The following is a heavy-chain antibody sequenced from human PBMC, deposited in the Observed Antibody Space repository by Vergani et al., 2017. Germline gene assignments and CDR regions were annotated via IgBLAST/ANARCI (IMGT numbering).Heavy chain of an antibody. D-gene: IGHD5-12*01. CDR3: TKGSRGYTGYFFDY. CDR1: GAYVGSGGYY. V-gene: IGHV4-31*03. J-gene: IGHJ4*02. CDR2: IYYSGTT. Sequence: QVQLQESGPGLVKASQTLSLTCSVSGAYVGSGGYYWSWVRQRPGMGLDWIGYIYYSGTTYYNPSLESRLALSLDTSENHLSLKLTSVTAADTAVYYCTKGSRGYTGYFFDYWGQGTLATVSS.